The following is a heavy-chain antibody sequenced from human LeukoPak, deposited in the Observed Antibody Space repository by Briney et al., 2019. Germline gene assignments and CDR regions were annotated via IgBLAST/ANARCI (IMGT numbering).Heavy chain of an antibody. V-gene: IGHV3-23*01. Sequence: GGSLRLSCAASGFTFSSYAMSLVRQAPGKGLEWVSAISGSGGNTYYADSVKGRFTISRDNSKNTLYLQINSLRAEDTAVYYCAREANYYDSSGGFDYWGQGTLVTVSS. CDR2: ISGSGGNT. CDR1: GFTFSSYA. CDR3: AREANYYDSSGGFDY. J-gene: IGHJ4*02. D-gene: IGHD3-22*01.